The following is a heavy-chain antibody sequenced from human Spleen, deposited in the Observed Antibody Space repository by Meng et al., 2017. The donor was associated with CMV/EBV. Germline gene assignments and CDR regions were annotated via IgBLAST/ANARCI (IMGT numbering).Heavy chain of an antibody. V-gene: IGHV3-72*01. J-gene: IGHJ4*02. Sequence: GESLKISCAASGFTFSDHYMDWVRQAPGKGLEWVGRYRNKANSYTTEYAASVKGRFTISRNESKNSLYLQMNSLKTEDTAVYYCTTRSLVGAPLFDYWGQGTLVTVSS. CDR3: TTRSLVGAPLFDY. CDR2: YRNKANSYTT. CDR1: GFTFSDHY. D-gene: IGHD1-26*01.